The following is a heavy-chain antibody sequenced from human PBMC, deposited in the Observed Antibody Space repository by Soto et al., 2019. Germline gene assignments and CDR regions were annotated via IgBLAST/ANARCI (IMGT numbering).Heavy chain of an antibody. J-gene: IGHJ5*02. CDR1: GGSVSSGSYY. CDR2: IYYSGST. Sequence: SETLSLTCTVSGGSVSSGSYYWSWIRQPPGKGLEWIGYIYYSGSTNYNPSLKSRVTISVDTSKNQFSLKLSSVTAADTAVYYCARDPGYCSGGSCYPTRFDPWGQGTLVTVS. CDR3: ARDPGYCSGGSCYPTRFDP. V-gene: IGHV4-61*01. D-gene: IGHD2-15*01.